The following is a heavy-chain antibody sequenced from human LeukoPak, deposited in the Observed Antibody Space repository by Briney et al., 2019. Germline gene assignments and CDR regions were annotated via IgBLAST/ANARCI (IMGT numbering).Heavy chain of an antibody. J-gene: IGHJ3*02. CDR1: GFTVSSNY. CDR3: AREAYHGGYCSGGSCFEGAAFDI. D-gene: IGHD2-15*01. CDR2: IYSGGST. Sequence: PGGSLRLSCAASGFTVSSNYMSWVRQAPGKGLEWVSVIYSGGSTYYADSVKGRFTISRDNSKNTLYLQMNSLRAEDTAVYYCAREAYHGGYCSGGSCFEGAAFDIWGQGTMVTVSS. V-gene: IGHV3-53*01.